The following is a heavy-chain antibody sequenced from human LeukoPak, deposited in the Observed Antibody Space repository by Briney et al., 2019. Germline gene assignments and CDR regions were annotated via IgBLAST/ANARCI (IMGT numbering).Heavy chain of an antibody. CDR2: IYYSGST. Sequence: SETLSLTCTVSGGSISSYYWSWLRQPPGKGLEWIGYIYYSGSTNYNPSLKSRVTISVDTSKNQFSLKLSSVTAADTAVYYCARLSNGSGSYLFDYWGQGTLVTVSS. CDR3: ARLSNGSGSYLFDY. D-gene: IGHD3-10*01. CDR1: GGSISSYY. V-gene: IGHV4-59*08. J-gene: IGHJ4*02.